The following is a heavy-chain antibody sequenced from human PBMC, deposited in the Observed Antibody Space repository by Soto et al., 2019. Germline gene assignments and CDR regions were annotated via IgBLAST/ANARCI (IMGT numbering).Heavy chain of an antibody. V-gene: IGHV4-59*01. D-gene: IGHD2-21*02. Sequence: QVQLQESGPGLVKPSETLSLTCTVSGGSISSYYWSWIRQPPGKGLEWIGYIYYSGSTIYNPSLNSRVTISVDTSKNHFSLKLSSVTAADTAVYYCARGSPVAGDLLAYWGQGALVTVSS. CDR2: IYYSGST. CDR1: GGSISSYY. CDR3: ARGSPVAGDLLAY. J-gene: IGHJ4*02.